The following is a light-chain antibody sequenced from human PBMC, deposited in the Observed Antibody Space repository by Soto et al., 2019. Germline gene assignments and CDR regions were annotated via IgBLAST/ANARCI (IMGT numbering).Light chain of an antibody. V-gene: IGLV2-11*01. CDR3: CSYTSSSTLV. J-gene: IGLJ2*01. CDR2: SVS. Sequence: QSVLTQPRSVSGSPGQSVTISCTGTSSDVGGHNYVSWYQQHPGKAPKLMISSVSKRPSGVPDRFSGSKSGNTASLTISGLQAEDEADYYCCSYTSSSTLVFGGGTKVTVL. CDR1: SSDVGGHNY.